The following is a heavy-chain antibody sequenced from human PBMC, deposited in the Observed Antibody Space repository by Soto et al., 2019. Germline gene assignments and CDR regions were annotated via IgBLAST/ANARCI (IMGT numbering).Heavy chain of an antibody. V-gene: IGHV1-18*01. J-gene: IGHJ3*02. Sequence: QVQLVQSGAEVKKPGASVKVSCKASGYTFTSYGISWVRQAPGQGLAWMGWISAYNGNTNYAQKLQGRVTMTTDTSTSTAYMELRSLRSADTAVYYCARASAVAGRDDAFDIWGQGTMVTVSS. CDR3: ARASAVAGRDDAFDI. CDR2: ISAYNGNT. CDR1: GYTFTSYG. D-gene: IGHD6-19*01.